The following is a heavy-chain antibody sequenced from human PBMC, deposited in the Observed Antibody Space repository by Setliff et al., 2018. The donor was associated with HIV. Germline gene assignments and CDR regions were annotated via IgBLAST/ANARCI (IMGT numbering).Heavy chain of an antibody. CDR3: AKGAYYYESGSDYRDYFDY. CDR2: ISWNSGKI. J-gene: IGHJ4*02. Sequence: PGGSLRLSCAASGFTFDDYAMHWVRQGRGKGLEWVSGISWNSGKIAYADSVKGRFTISRDNARNSLYLEMKSLRGEDTALYYCAKGAYYYESGSDYRDYFDYWGQGTLVTVSS. V-gene: IGHV3-9*01. D-gene: IGHD3-10*01. CDR1: GFTFDDYA.